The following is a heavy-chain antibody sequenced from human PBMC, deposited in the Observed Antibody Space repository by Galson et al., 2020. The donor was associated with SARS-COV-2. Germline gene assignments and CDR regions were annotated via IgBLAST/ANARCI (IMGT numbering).Heavy chain of an antibody. D-gene: IGHD5-18*01. CDR1: RGSISSYY. CDR2: IYSSGST. V-gene: IGHV4-59*08. CDR3: ARHRGGHNYDNPYFDA. J-gene: IGHJ4*02. Sequence: SETLSLTCTVSRGSISSYYWSWIRQLPGKGLEWIGYIYSSGSTYYNPSLTLKSRVTISVDTSKKQFSLNLTSLTAADTAVYYCARHRGGHNYDNPYFDAWGQGTLVTVSS.